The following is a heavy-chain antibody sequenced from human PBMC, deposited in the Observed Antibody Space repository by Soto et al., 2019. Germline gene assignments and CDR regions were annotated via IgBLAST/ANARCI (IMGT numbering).Heavy chain of an antibody. CDR3: ARGRNYYDSSGIRFDP. CDR2: IIPIYGTA. Sequence: ASVKVSCKASGGTFSSYAISWVRQAPGQGLEWMGGIIPIYGTANYAQKFQGRVTITADEPTTTAYMELSSLRSDDTAVYYCARGRNYYDSSGIRFDPWGQGTLVTVSS. J-gene: IGHJ5*02. V-gene: IGHV1-69*13. D-gene: IGHD3-22*01. CDR1: GGTFSSYA.